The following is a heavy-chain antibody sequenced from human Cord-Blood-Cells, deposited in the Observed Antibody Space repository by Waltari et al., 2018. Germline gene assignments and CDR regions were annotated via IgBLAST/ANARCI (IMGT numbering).Heavy chain of an antibody. Sequence: QVQLQQWGAGLLKPSETLSLTCAVYGGSFSGYYWGWIRQPPGKGVEGIGEINHSGSTNCNPSLKSRVTISVDTSKNQFSLKLSSVTAADTAVYYCARRGLGVDYWGQGTLVTVSS. CDR1: GGSFSGYY. V-gene: IGHV4-34*01. J-gene: IGHJ4*02. CDR3: ARRGLGVDY. CDR2: INHSGST. D-gene: IGHD1-26*01.